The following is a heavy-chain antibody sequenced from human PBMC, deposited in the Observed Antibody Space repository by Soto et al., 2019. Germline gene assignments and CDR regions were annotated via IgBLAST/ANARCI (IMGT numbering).Heavy chain of an antibody. CDR1: GGSMSSYY. Sequence: SETLSLTCDVSGGSMSSYYWSWVRQPPGKGLEWIGYIYSSGTHNYNPPLESRLTISIDTSKNQFSLRLSSVTAADTAVYYCARVQMATLFFDYWGQGTLVTVSS. V-gene: IGHV4-59*01. CDR2: IYSSGTH. CDR3: ARVQMATLFFDY. J-gene: IGHJ4*02. D-gene: IGHD5-12*01.